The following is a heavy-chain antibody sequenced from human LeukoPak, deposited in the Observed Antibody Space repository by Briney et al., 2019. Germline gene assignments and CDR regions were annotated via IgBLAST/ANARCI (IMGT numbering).Heavy chain of an antibody. D-gene: IGHD1-26*01. CDR2: IYSGGIT. Sequence: GGSLRLSCAASGFTVSSNYMSWVRQAPGKGLEWVSVIYSGGITYYADSVKGRFTISRDTSKNTLYLQVNSLRPEDTAVYYCATGGATYAFDIWGQGTMVTVFS. CDR1: GFTVSSNY. CDR3: ATGGATYAFDI. V-gene: IGHV3-53*01. J-gene: IGHJ3*02.